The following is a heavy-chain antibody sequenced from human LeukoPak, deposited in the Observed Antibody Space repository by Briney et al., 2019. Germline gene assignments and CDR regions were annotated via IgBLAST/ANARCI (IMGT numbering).Heavy chain of an antibody. CDR3: ARGGCSSSPVRYYYYYYMDV. V-gene: IGHV4-34*01. J-gene: IGHJ6*03. CDR1: GGSFSGYY. CDR2: INHSGST. D-gene: IGHD6-13*01. Sequence: SETLSLTCAVYGGSFSGYYWSWIRQPPGKGLEWIGEINHSGSTNYNPSLKSRVTISVDTSKNQFSLKLSSVTAADTAVYYCARGGCSSSPVRYYYYYYMDVWGKGTTVTVSS.